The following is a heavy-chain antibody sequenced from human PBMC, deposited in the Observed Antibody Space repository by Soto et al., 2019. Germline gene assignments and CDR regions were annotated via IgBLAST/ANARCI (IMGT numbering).Heavy chain of an antibody. CDR3: ARGKYYFDF. CDR1: GFTVSNNY. J-gene: IGHJ4*02. D-gene: IGHD6-6*01. V-gene: IGHV3-53*01. Sequence: LVESGGGLIQPGGSLRLSCAVSGFTVSNNYMTWVRQAPGKGLEWVSLIYTGGATSYTDSVQGRFTISRDISRNTLYLQMNSLRAEDTAVYYCARGKYYFDFWCQGTLVTVSS. CDR2: IYTGGAT.